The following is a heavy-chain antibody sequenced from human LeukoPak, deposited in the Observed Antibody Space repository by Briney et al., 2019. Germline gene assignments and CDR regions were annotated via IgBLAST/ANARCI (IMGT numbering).Heavy chain of an antibody. J-gene: IGHJ4*02. CDR1: GGSISSYY. Sequence: PSETLSLTCTVSGGSISSYYWSWIRQPPGKGLEWIGYIYYSGSTNYNPSLKSRVTISVDTSKNQFSLRLSSVTAADTAVYYCARESRDGYLEYWGQGTLVTVSS. CDR3: ARESRDGYLEY. CDR2: IYYSGST. V-gene: IGHV4-59*01. D-gene: IGHD5-24*01.